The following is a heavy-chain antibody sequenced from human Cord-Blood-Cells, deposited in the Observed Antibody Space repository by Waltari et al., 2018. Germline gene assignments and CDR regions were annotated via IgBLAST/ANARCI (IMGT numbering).Heavy chain of an antibody. V-gene: IGHV1-2*02. CDR1: GYTFTGYY. CDR2: INPNSGGT. J-gene: IGHJ3*02. CDR3: ARDLDSSSSGVFIAFDI. D-gene: IGHD6-6*01. Sequence: QVQLVQSGAEVKKPGASVKVSCKASGYTFTGYYMHWGGQAPGQGLEWMGWINPNSGGTNYAQKFQGRVTMTRDTSISTAYMELSRLRSDDTAVYYCARDLDSSSSGVFIAFDIWGQGTMVTVSS.